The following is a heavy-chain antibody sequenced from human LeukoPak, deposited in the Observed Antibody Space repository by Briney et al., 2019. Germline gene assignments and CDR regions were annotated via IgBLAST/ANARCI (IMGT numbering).Heavy chain of an antibody. CDR2: VSPSGGDT. CDR1: GFTFSTYS. J-gene: IGHJ4*02. Sequence: GGSLRLSCAASGFTFSTYSTSWVRLAPGKGLEWVSTVSPSGGDTYYVDSVEGRFTISRDNFRNTLYLQMNSLRAEDTAVYYCAKGGRLHQNDYWGQGTLVTVSS. CDR3: AKGGRLHQNDY. D-gene: IGHD2-21*02. V-gene: IGHV3-23*01.